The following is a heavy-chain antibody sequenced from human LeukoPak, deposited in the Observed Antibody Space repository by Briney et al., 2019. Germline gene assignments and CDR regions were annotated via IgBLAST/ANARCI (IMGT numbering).Heavy chain of an antibody. D-gene: IGHD4-23*01. CDR1: GGTFSSYA. CDR3: ARGRSGNLYYFDY. Sequence: ASVKVSCKASGGTFSSYAISWVRQAPGQGLEWMGGIIPIFGTANYAQKFQGRVTITTDESTSTAYMELSSLRSEDTAVYYCARGRSGNLYYFDYWGQGTLVTVSS. CDR2: IIPIFGTA. J-gene: IGHJ4*02. V-gene: IGHV1-69*05.